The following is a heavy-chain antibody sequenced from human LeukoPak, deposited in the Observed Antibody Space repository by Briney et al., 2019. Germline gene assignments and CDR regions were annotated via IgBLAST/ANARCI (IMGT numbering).Heavy chain of an antibody. V-gene: IGHV4-34*01. CDR3: ARHLGCLSSACPYDGFDI. D-gene: IGHD2-2*01. Sequence: KPSETLSLTCAVYGVSFSGYYWSSIRQPPGKGLEWIGEINHSGSTNYNPSLKSRVSISVDTSKNQFSLKLTSVTAADTAVDYCARHLGCLSSACPYDGFDIWGQGTMVTVSS. CDR1: GVSFSGYY. CDR2: INHSGST. J-gene: IGHJ3*02.